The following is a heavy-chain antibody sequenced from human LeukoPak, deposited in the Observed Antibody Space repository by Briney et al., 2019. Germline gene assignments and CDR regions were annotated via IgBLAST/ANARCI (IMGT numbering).Heavy chain of an antibody. CDR2: ISAYNGNT. V-gene: IGHV1-18*01. Sequence: ASVKVSYKASGYTFTSYGISWVRQAPGQGLEWMGWISAYNGNTNYAQKLQGRVTMTTDTSTSTAYMELRSLRSDDTAVYYCARGHNYYGSGSYDSGMDVWGQGTTVTVSS. J-gene: IGHJ6*02. CDR3: ARGHNYYGSGSYDSGMDV. D-gene: IGHD3-10*01. CDR1: GYTFTSYG.